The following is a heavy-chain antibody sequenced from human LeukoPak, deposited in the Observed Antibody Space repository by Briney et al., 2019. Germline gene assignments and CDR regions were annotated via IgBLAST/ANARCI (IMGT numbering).Heavy chain of an antibody. Sequence: PGGSLRLSCAASGFTFSSYWMHWVRQAPGKGLVWDSRINSDGSSTSYADSVKGRFTISRDNAKNTLYLQMNSLRAEDTAVYYCARVNTMVRGVILGPKNWFDPWGQGTLVTVSS. V-gene: IGHV3-74*01. CDR3: ARVNTMVRGVILGPKNWFDP. CDR2: INSDGSST. D-gene: IGHD3-10*01. J-gene: IGHJ5*02. CDR1: GFTFSSYW.